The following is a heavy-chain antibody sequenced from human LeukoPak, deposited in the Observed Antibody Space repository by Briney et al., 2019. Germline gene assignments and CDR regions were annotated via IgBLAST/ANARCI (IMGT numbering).Heavy chain of an antibody. Sequence: GGSLRLSCVASGFTFSSYALHWVRQAPGKGLEWVAVISYDGSKKYYADSVKGRFTISRDNSKNTLYLQMGGLRAEDTAIYYCARAIVVVVAANWFDPWGQGTLVTVSS. CDR3: ARAIVVVVAANWFDP. CDR2: ISYDGSKK. D-gene: IGHD2-15*01. J-gene: IGHJ5*02. V-gene: IGHV3-30-3*01. CDR1: GFTFSSYA.